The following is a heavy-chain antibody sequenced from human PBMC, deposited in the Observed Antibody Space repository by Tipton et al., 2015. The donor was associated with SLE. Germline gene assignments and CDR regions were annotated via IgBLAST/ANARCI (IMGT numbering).Heavy chain of an antibody. J-gene: IGHJ3*02. D-gene: IGHD6-13*01. CDR3: ARTIVDPIAAAGPVAFDI. V-gene: IGHV4-39*07. CDR1: GGSISSSSYY. CDR2: IYYSGGT. Sequence: TLSLTCTVSGGSISSSSYYWGWIRQPPGKGLEWIGSIYYSGGTNYNPSLKSRVTISVDTSKNQFSLKLSSVTAADTAVYYCARTIVDPIAAAGPVAFDIWGQGTMVTVSS.